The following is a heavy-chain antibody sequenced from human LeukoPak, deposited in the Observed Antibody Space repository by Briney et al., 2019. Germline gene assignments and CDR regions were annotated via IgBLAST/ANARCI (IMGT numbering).Heavy chain of an antibody. V-gene: IGHV3-74*01. CDR1: GSTFSNYW. Sequence: GGSLRLSCVVSGSTFSNYWMHWVRQAPGKGLVWVSRINTDGSDPSYVDSVRGRFTVSRDNAKNTLYLQMNSLRSEDTAVYYCARRGEDGFGYRYWGQGTLVTVSS. D-gene: IGHD5-12*01. J-gene: IGHJ4*02. CDR3: ARRGEDGFGYRY. CDR2: INTDGSDP.